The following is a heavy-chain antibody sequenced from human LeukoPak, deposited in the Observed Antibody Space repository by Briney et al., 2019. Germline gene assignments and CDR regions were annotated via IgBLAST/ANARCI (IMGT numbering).Heavy chain of an antibody. V-gene: IGHV3-11*01. D-gene: IGHD1-1*01. CDR2: ISSSGSTI. CDR3: ARLSKAGTTLYFDY. Sequence: GGSLRLSRAASGFTFSDYYMSWIRQAPGKGLEWVSYISSSGSTIYYADSVKGRFTISRDNAKNSLYLQMNSLRAEDTAVYYCARLSKAGTTLYFDYWGQGTLVTVSS. CDR1: GFTFSDYY. J-gene: IGHJ4*02.